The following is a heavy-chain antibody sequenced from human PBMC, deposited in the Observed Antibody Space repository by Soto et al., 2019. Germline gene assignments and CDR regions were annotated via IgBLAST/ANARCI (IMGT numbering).Heavy chain of an antibody. V-gene: IGHV3-33*01. CDR2: IWHDGGNK. CDR1: GFSFSSSG. CDR3: ARGNWKYGYFDY. D-gene: IGHD1-7*01. J-gene: IGHJ4*02. Sequence: QVKLVESRGGVVQPGRSLRLSCVASGFSFSSSGMHWVRQAPGKGLQWVAVIWHDGGNKYNADSVKGRFSISRDNSKNTIYLQMNSLRVEDTAVYYCARGNWKYGYFDYWGQGTLVTVSS.